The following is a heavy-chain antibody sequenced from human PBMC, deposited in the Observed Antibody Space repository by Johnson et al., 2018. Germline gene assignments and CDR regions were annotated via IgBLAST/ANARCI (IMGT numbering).Heavy chain of an antibody. V-gene: IGHV3-9*01. CDR1: GFTFGDYG. CDR3: AKDNGWERPQAEAFDL. CDR2: INWNSLKK. J-gene: IGHJ3*01. Sequence: VQLVESGGGLVQPGRSLRLSCAASGFTFGDYGMHWVRQVPGKGLEWVSGINWNSLKKGYADSVKGRVTISRDNAKNSLYLQMNSLRADDTAVYYCAKDNGWERPQAEAFDLWGQGTMVTVSS. D-gene: IGHD1-26*01.